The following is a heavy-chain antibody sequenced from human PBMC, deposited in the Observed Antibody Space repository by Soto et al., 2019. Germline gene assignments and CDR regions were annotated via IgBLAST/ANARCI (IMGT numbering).Heavy chain of an antibody. Sequence: EVQLVESGGGLVKPGGSLRLSCAASGFIFTSYTMNWVRRAPGKGLAWVSSISSSSTNIHYADSVKGRFTISRDNAKKSLYLQMNSLRAEDTAVYYCARGPLYYFDCWGQGTLVTVSS. CDR1: GFIFTSYT. CDR3: ARGPLYYFDC. J-gene: IGHJ4*02. V-gene: IGHV3-21*02. CDR2: ISSSSTNI.